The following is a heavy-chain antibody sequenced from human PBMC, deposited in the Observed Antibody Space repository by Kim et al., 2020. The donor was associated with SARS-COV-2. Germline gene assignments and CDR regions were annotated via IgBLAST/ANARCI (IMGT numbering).Heavy chain of an antibody. Sequence: ASVKVSCKASGYTFTSYGISWVRQAPGQGLEWMGWISAYNGNTNYAQKLQGRVTMTTDTSTSTAYMELRSLRSDDTAVYYCARVPQRWLQLLDFDYWGQGTLVTVSS. J-gene: IGHJ4*02. CDR2: ISAYNGNT. D-gene: IGHD5-12*01. V-gene: IGHV1-18*04. CDR1: GYTFTSYG. CDR3: ARVPQRWLQLLDFDY.